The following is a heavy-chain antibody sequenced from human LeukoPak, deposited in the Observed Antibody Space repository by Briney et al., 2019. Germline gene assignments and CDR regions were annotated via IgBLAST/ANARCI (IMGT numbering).Heavy chain of an antibody. V-gene: IGHV3-9*01. CDR2: ISWNSGSI. CDR3: AKDSRRYYDFWSGFDY. D-gene: IGHD3-3*01. Sequence: PGRSLRLSCAASGFTFDDYAMHWVRQAPGKGLEWVSGISWNSGSIGYADSVKGRFTISRDNAKNSLYLQMNSLRAEDTAVYYCAKDSRRYYDFWSGFDYWGQGTLVTVSS. J-gene: IGHJ4*02. CDR1: GFTFDDYA.